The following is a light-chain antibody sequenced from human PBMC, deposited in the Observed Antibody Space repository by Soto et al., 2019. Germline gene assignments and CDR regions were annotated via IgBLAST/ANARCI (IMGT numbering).Light chain of an antibody. V-gene: IGKV3-20*01. CDR2: GAS. CDR1: QSVSSSY. Sequence: EIVLTQSPGTLSLSPGERATLSCRASQSVSSSYLAWYQQKPGQAPRLLIYGASSRATGIPDRFSGSGSGTDFTLNISRLEPEDFAVYYCKHYGSSLWTFGQGNKVEIK. J-gene: IGKJ1*01. CDR3: KHYGSSLWT.